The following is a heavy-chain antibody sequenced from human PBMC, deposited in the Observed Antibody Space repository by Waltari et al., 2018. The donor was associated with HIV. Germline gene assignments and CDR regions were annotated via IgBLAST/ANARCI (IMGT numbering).Heavy chain of an antibody. D-gene: IGHD6-19*01. V-gene: IGHV3-30*10. CDR1: GFLLTHHA. CDR3: AKSVNSAWHDFVG. Sequence: QVQLVESAGGVVQQGRSLSIPWASAGFLLTHHAMHWVRQAPGKGFEWVAVISYDGTNKYYTDSVKGRFTISRDNSKNTLSLQMNSLRPEDTAIYYCAKSVNSAWHDFVGWGQGTLVIVSS. CDR2: ISYDGTNK. J-gene: IGHJ4*02.